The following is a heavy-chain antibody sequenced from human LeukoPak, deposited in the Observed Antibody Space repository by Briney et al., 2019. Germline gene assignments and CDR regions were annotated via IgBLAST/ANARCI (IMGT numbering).Heavy chain of an antibody. CDR2: ISHSGNT. D-gene: IGHD3-10*01. CDR1: GGSISSGNFC. V-gene: IGHV4-31*03. CDR3: ARVGIFFISMVRDYGMDV. Sequence: PSETLSLTCTVSGGSISSGNFCWSWIRQHPGKGLEWIGYISHSGNTYYHPSLQRRVNISVDTSKNHFSLKLSSVTAADTAVYYCARVGIFFISMVRDYGMDVWGQGTTVTVSS. J-gene: IGHJ6*02.